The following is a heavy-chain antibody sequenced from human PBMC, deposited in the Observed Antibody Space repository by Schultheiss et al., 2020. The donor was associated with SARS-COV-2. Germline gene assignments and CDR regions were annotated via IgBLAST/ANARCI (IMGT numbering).Heavy chain of an antibody. D-gene: IGHD4-17*01. CDR2: ISSSGYTI. CDR1: GFTVSSNY. CDR3: AREDYGDYGVVDY. V-gene: IGHV3-48*01. Sequence: GGSLRLSCAASGFTVSSNYMSWVRQAPGKGLEWVSYISSSGYTIYYADSVKGRFTISRDNSKNTLYLQMNSLRAEDTAVYYCAREDYGDYGVVDYWGQGTLVTVSS. J-gene: IGHJ4*02.